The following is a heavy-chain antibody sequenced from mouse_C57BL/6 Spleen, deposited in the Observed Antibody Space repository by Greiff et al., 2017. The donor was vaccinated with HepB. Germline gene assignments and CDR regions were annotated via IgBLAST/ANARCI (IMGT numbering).Heavy chain of an antibody. J-gene: IGHJ4*01. Sequence: VQLQQPGAELVKPGASVKVSCKASGYTFTSYWMHWVKQRPGQGLEWIGRIHPSDSDTNYNQKFKGKATLTVDKSSSTAYMQLSSLTSADSAVYYCARDDYDAYYAMDYWGTATSVTVAS. CDR1: GYTFTSYW. CDR3: ARDDYDAYYAMDY. D-gene: IGHD2-4*01. V-gene: IGHV1-74*01. CDR2: IHPSDSDT.